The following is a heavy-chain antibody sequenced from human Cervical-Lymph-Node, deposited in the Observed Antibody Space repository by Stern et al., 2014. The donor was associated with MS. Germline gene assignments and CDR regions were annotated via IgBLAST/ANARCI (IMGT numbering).Heavy chain of an antibody. CDR1: GYTFTTYG. J-gene: IGHJ5*02. V-gene: IGHV1-18*01. CDR3: ARAGNSGWLSGWFDP. CDR2: ISVYNGNT. Sequence: QVQLVQSGAEVKKPGASVKVSCKASGYTFTTYGISWVRQAPGQGLEWMGWISVYNGNTNYAQKLQGRVTMTTDTSTSTAYMELRSLRSDDTAVYYCARAGNSGWLSGWFDPWGQGTLVTVSS. D-gene: IGHD6-19*01.